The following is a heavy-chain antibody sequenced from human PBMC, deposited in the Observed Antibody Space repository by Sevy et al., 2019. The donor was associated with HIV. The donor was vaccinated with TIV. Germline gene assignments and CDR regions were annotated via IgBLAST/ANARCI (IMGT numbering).Heavy chain of an antibody. CDR2: IKSKTDGGTT. CDR3: TLEGLYCSGGSCYSEGFDS. J-gene: IGHJ4*02. CDR1: GFTLSDAW. Sequence: GESLKISCAAFGFTLSDAWMSWVRQAPGKGRQWVGRIKSKTDGGTTDYAAPVKGRFTISRDDSKNTLYLQMNSLKTEDTALYYCTLEGLYCSGGSCYSEGFDSWGQGTLVTVSS. D-gene: IGHD2-15*01. V-gene: IGHV3-15*01.